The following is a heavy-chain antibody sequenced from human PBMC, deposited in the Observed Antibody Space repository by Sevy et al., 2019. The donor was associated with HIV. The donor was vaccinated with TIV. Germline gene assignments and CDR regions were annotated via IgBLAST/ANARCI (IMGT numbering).Heavy chain of an antibody. CDR2: INPNSGGT. Sequence: ASVKVSCKASGYTFTGYYMHWVRQAPGQGLEWMGWINPNSGGTNYAQKFQGRVSMTRDTSISTAYMELSRLRSDDTDVYYCARGRSGITMTPGGFDIWGQGTMVTVSS. J-gene: IGHJ3*02. V-gene: IGHV1-2*02. CDR3: ARGRSGITMTPGGFDI. CDR1: GYTFTGYY. D-gene: IGHD3-22*01.